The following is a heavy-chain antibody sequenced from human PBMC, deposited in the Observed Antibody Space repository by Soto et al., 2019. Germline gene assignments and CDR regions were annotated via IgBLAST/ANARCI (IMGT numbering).Heavy chain of an antibody. CDR1: GFMFRSFA. D-gene: IGHD2-2*01. CDR3: AKDSKSVSVSAARVYGMDV. CDR2: TRSNGEHT. J-gene: IGHJ6*02. Sequence: GPLRLPFAGSGFMFRSFAMSWVRTAPVKGLEWVSTTRSNGEHTYYADSVKGRFTVSRDNSKNTLFLEMSSLRAEDSAIYYCAKDSKSVSVSAARVYGMDVGCQGTTGT. V-gene: IGHV3-23*01.